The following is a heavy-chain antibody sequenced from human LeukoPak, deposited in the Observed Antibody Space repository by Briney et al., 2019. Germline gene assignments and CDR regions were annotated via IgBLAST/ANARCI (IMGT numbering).Heavy chain of an antibody. Sequence: ASVKVSCKASGYTFTSYDINWVRQATGQGLEWMGWMNPNSGNTGYAQKFQGRVTMTRNTSISTAYMELSSLRSEDTAVYYCARGPRITMARGVIIKDWFDPWGQGTLVTVSS. J-gene: IGHJ5*02. CDR2: MNPNSGNT. CDR1: GYTFTSYD. D-gene: IGHD3-10*01. CDR3: ARGPRITMARGVIIKDWFDP. V-gene: IGHV1-8*01.